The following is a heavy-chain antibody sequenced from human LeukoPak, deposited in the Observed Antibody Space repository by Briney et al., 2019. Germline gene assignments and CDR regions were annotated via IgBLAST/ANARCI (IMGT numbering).Heavy chain of an antibody. CDR2: ISGSGGST. Sequence: GGSLRLSCAASGFTFRNAWMSWVRQAPGKGLEWVSAISGSGGSTYYADSVKGRFTISRDNSKNTLYLQMNSLRAEDTAVYYCAKGDIVVVPAAYSDYWGQGTLVTVSS. V-gene: IGHV3-23*01. CDR3: AKGDIVVVPAAYSDY. CDR1: GFTFRNAW. D-gene: IGHD2-2*01. J-gene: IGHJ4*02.